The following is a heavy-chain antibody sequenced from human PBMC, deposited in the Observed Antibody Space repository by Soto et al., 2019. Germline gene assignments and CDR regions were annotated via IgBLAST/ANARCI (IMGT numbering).Heavy chain of an antibody. D-gene: IGHD5-18*01. CDR3: ARRWGYSFDY. V-gene: IGHV4-59*08. J-gene: IGHJ4*02. CDR2: IYYSGST. Sequence: QVQLQESGPGLVKPSETLSLTCTVSGGSISSYYWRWIRQPPGKGLEGIGYIYYSGSTNYNPSLKSRDTISVDTSKNQFSLKLSSVTAADTAVYYCARRWGYSFDYWGQGTLVTVSS. CDR1: GGSISSYY.